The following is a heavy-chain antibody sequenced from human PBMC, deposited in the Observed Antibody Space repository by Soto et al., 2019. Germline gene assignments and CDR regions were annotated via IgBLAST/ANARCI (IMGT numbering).Heavy chain of an antibody. Sequence: PSETLSLTCDVYGGSFSGYIWTWIRQTPGKGLQWIGQINHSGSANYNPSLKSRVIISVHTSKSQFSLELSSVTAADTAVYYCARGLISGSHYSGGWYYFDSWGQGTQVTVSS. CDR2: INHSGSA. CDR1: GGSFSGYI. J-gene: IGHJ4*02. D-gene: IGHD1-26*01. V-gene: IGHV4-34*01. CDR3: ARGLISGSHYSGGWYYFDS.